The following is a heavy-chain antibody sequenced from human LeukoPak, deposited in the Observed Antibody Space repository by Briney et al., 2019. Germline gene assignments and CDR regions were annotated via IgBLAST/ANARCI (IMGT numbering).Heavy chain of an antibody. V-gene: IGHV1-2*02. J-gene: IGHJ4*02. CDR2: INPTSGAT. CDR1: GGTFSSYA. D-gene: IGHD2-15*01. Sequence: GASVKVSCKASGGTFSSYAISWVRQAPGQGLEWMGWINPTSGATYYAQKFQGRVTMTRDRSINTAYMELSRLNSDDTAVYYCARGDPLGYCSDNCYSFDYWGQGTLVTVSS. CDR3: ARGDPLGYCSDNCYSFDY.